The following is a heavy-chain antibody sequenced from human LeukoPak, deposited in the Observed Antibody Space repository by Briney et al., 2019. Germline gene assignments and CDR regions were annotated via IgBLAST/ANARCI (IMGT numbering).Heavy chain of an antibody. J-gene: IGHJ4*02. CDR2: ISGSGGST. D-gene: IGHD3-3*01. CDR3: AKVRGEYYDFWSGYYPGDY. CDR1: GFTSSSYA. Sequence: GGSLRLSCAASGFTSSSYAMSWVRQAPGKGLEWVSAISGSGGSTYYADSVKGRFTISRDNSKNTLYLQMNSLRAEDTAVYYCAKVRGEYYDFWSGYYPGDYWGQGTLVTVSS. V-gene: IGHV3-23*01.